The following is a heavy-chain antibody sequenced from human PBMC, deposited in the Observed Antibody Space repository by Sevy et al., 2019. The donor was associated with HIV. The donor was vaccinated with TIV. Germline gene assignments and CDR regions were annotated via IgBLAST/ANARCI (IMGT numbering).Heavy chain of an antibody. D-gene: IGHD1-26*01. CDR1: GYTFTNYH. CDR2: ITPNNGDT. Sequence: ASVKVSCKASGYTFTNYHITWVRQAPGQGLEWMGRITPNNGDTNYAQRLQGRVTMTSDTSTSTVYMELRSLRSDDTAVYYCARARSGSQGPGQYFHHWGQGTLVTVSS. J-gene: IGHJ1*01. CDR3: ARARSGSQGPGQYFHH. V-gene: IGHV1-18*01.